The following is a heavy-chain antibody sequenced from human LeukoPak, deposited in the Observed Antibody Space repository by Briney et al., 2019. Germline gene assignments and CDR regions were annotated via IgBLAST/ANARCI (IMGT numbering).Heavy chain of an antibody. CDR2: IYYSGST. CDR3: ASLDYYYYYMDV. Sequence: SETLSLTCTVSGGSISSSSYYWGWIRQPPGKGLEWIGSIYYSGSTYYNPSLKSRVTISVDTSKNQFSLKLSSVTAADTAVYYCASLDYYYYYMDVWGKGTTVTVSS. CDR1: GGSISSSSYY. V-gene: IGHV4-39*07. J-gene: IGHJ6*03.